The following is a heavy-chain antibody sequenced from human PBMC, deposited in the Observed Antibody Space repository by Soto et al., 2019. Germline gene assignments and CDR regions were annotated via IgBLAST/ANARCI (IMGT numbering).Heavy chain of an antibody. CDR3: ARSITARLNWFDP. D-gene: IGHD6-6*01. CDR2: IKQDGSEK. J-gene: IGHJ5*02. V-gene: IGHV3-7*01. Sequence: GGSLRLSCAASGFTFSSYWMSWVRQAPGKGLEWVANIKQDGSEKYYVDSVKGRFTISRDNAKNSLYLQMNSLRAEDTAVYYCARSITARLNWFDPWGQGTLVTVSS. CDR1: GFTFSSYW.